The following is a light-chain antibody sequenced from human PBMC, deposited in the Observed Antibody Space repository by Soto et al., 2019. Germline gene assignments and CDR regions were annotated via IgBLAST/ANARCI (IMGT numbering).Light chain of an antibody. CDR3: QKRSNWPIT. CDR1: QSITSS. J-gene: IGKJ5*01. V-gene: IGKV3-15*01. Sequence: EIVMTQPPATLSVYPGERATLSCRASQSITSSLAWYQQKPCQAPRIIIYGASTRATGIPHRLSGSGSGTDLTLTISRLEPEDFAVYYCQKRSNWPITCGQGTRLEIK. CDR2: GAS.